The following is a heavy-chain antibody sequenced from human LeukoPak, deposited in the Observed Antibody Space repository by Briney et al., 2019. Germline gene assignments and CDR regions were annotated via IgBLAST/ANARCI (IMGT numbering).Heavy chain of an antibody. J-gene: IGHJ5*02. V-gene: IGHV3-30-3*01. CDR3: AGAAYGITMIVVVQVPWFDP. CDR2: ISYDGSNK. D-gene: IGHD3-22*01. CDR1: GFTFSSYA. Sequence: GRSLRLSCAASGFTFSSYAMHWVRQAPGKGLEWVAVISYDGSNKYYADSVKGRFTISRDNSKNTLYLQMNSLRAEDTAVYYCAGAAYGITMIVVVQVPWFDPWGQGTLVTVSS.